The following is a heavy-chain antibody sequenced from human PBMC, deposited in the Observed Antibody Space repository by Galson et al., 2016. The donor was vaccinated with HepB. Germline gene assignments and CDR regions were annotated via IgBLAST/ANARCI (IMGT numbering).Heavy chain of an antibody. D-gene: IGHD3-16*01. CDR3: SKDPFQSWGS. CDR1: GFTVNPAY. V-gene: IGHV3-53*01. Sequence: SLRLSCAAPGFTVNPAYISIVRQAPGKGLEWLSVIYPGGDTYYTDSVRGRFIVSTDAAKKTLSFQMNSLRAEDTAVYYCSKDPFQSWGSWGLGTLVTVSS. CDR2: IYPGGDT. J-gene: IGHJ5*02.